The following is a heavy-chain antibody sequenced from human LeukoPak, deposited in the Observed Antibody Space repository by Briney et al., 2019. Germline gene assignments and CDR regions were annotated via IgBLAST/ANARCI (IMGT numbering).Heavy chain of an antibody. J-gene: IGHJ4*02. Sequence: ASVKVSCKASGYTFTGYYLHWVRQAPGQGLEWMGRINPNSGGTNFAQKFHGRVTMTGDTSISTAYMELSRLRSDDTAVYYCARDPRIAVAGKYFDYWGQGTLVTVSS. D-gene: IGHD6-19*01. CDR1: GYTFTGYY. V-gene: IGHV1-2*06. CDR3: ARDPRIAVAGKYFDY. CDR2: INPNSGGT.